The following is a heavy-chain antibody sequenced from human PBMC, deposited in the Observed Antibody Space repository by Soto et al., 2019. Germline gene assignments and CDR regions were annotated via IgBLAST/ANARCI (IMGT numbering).Heavy chain of an antibody. J-gene: IGHJ6*02. V-gene: IGHV3-30-3*01. D-gene: IGHD6-19*01. CDR2: ISYDGSNK. Sequence: PGGSLRLSCAASGFTFSSYAMHRVRQAPGKGLEWVAVISYDGSNKYYADSVKGRFTISRDNSKNTLYLQMNSLRAEDTAVYYCALEINHPSLAVALDSGMDVWGQGTTVTVSS. CDR3: ALEINHPSLAVALDSGMDV. CDR1: GFTFSSYA.